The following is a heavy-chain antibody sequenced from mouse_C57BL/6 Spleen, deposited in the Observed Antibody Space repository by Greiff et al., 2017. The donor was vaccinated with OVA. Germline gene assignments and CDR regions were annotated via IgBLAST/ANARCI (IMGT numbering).Heavy chain of an antibody. CDR2: IYPGNSDT. V-gene: IGHV1-5*01. D-gene: IGHD1-1*01. CDR3: TGYYGSSPFDY. Sequence: EVQLVESGTVLARPGASVKMSCKTSGYTFTSYWMHWVKQRPGQGLEWLGAIYPGNSDTSYNQKFKGTAKLTAVKSASTAYMELSSLTNEDAAVYDCTGYYGSSPFDYWGQGTTLTVSS. CDR1: GYTFTSYW. J-gene: IGHJ2*01.